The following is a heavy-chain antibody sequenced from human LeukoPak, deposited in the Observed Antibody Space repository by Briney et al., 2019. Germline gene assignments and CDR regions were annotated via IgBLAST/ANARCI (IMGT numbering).Heavy chain of an antibody. Sequence: SVKVSCKASGGTFSSYAISWVRQAPGQGLEWMGRIIPILGIANYAQKFQGRVTITADKSTSTAYMELSSLRSEDTAVYYCAIVDTAMAMDYWGQGTLVTVSS. CDR2: IIPILGIA. J-gene: IGHJ4*02. CDR1: GGTFSSYA. CDR3: AIVDTAMAMDY. D-gene: IGHD5-18*01. V-gene: IGHV1-69*04.